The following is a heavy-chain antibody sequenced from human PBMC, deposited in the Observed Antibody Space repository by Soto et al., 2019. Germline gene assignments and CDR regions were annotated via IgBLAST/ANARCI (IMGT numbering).Heavy chain of an antibody. D-gene: IGHD1-7*01. CDR1: GYTFTRSG. CDR2: INAGNGDT. V-gene: IGHV1-18*01. Sequence: ASVKVSCKASGYTFTRSGISWVRQAPGQGLEWMGWINAGNGDTRYAQTFQGRVTITSDTPATTAYMELSSLRSEDTAVYYCARNILGGTTDYWGQGTLVTVSS. CDR3: ARNILGGTTDY. J-gene: IGHJ4*02.